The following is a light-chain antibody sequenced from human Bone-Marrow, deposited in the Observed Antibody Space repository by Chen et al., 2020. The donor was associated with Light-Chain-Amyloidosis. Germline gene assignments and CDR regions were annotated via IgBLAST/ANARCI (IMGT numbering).Light chain of an antibody. CDR3: QSYQGSSQGV. J-gene: IGLJ3*02. CDR2: EDD. Sequence: NFMLTQPHSVSESPGKTVIISCTRSSGSIATNYVQWYQQRPGSSPTTVIYEDDQRPSGVPDRFSGSLDRSSNSASLTISGLKPEDEADYYCQSYQGSSQGVFGGGTKLTVL. V-gene: IGLV6-57*01. CDR1: SGSIATNY.